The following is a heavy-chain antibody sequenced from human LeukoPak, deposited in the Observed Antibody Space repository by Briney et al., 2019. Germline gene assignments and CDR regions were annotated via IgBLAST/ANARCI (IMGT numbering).Heavy chain of an antibody. D-gene: IGHD6-19*01. CDR3: ATGLPGIAVAGTTRLLNWFDP. V-gene: IGHV1-24*01. Sequence: WASVKVSCKVSGYTLTELSMHWVRQAPGKGLEWMGGFDPEDGETIYAQKFQGRVTMTEDTSTDTAYMELSSLRSEDTAVYYCATGLPGIAVAGTTRLLNWFDPWGQGTLVTVSS. CDR2: FDPEDGET. J-gene: IGHJ5*02. CDR1: GYTLTELS.